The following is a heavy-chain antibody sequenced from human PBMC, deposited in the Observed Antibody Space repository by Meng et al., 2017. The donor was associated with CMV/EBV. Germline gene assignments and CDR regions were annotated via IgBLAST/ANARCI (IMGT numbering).Heavy chain of an antibody. CDR1: GGSISSGDYY. V-gene: IGHV4-30-4*08. D-gene: IGHD4-17*01. Sequence: LRLSCTVSGGSISSGDYYRSWIRQPPGKGLEWIGYIYYSGSTYYNPSLKSRVTISVDTSKNQFSLKLSSVTAADTAVYYCARGFRTATVTPPDYWGQGTLVTVSS. CDR2: IYYSGST. J-gene: IGHJ4*02. CDR3: ARGFRTATVTPPDY.